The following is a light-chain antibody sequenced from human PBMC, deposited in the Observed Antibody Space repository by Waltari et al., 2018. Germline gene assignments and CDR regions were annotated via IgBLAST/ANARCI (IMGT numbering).Light chain of an antibody. V-gene: IGLV2-14*01. Sequence: QSALTQPASVSGSPGPSITIPCTGTSSSVGGYNHVPWYQQHPGKAPKLMIYEVSNRPSGVSNRFSGSKSGNTASLTISGLQAEDEADYYCSSYTSSSTLVFGGGTKLTVL. J-gene: IGLJ2*01. CDR3: SSYTSSSTLV. CDR2: EVS. CDR1: SSSVGGYNH.